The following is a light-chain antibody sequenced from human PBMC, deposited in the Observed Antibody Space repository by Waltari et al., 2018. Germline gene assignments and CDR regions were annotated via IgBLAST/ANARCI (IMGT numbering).Light chain of an antibody. CDR3: QQYDGSVVT. J-gene: IGKJ4*01. CDR1: QTITGSW. CDR2: GSS. Sequence: EIVLTQSPGTLSVSPGERVTVSCRASQTITGSWLTWYHQKPGQAPRLLIYGSSNRAPGIPDRFRGSGSGTDFTLTISRLEPEDSAVYYCQQYDGSVVTFGGGTK. V-gene: IGKV3-20*01.